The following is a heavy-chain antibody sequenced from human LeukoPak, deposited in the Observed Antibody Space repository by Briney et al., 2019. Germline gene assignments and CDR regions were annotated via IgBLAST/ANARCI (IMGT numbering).Heavy chain of an antibody. CDR1: GGSFSGYY. J-gene: IGHJ4*02. V-gene: IGHV4-34*12. D-gene: IGHD3-10*01. CDR3: ARVDRGQIY. CDR2: IIHSGST. Sequence: SEILSLTCAVYGGSFSGYYWTWIRQTPGKGLEWIGEIIHSGSTNYNPSLKSRVTMSVDTSKNQFSLKLTSVTAADTAVYYCARVDRGQIYWGQGTLVTVSS.